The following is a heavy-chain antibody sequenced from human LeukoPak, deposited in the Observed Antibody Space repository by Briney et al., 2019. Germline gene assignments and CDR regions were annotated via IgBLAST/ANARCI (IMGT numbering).Heavy chain of an antibody. CDR3: AREGDGGYDFGPLTSQPH. CDR2: IGASSTYI. J-gene: IGHJ4*02. Sequence: KTGGSLRLSCASSGFTFSYYTVNWVRQAPGKGLEWVSSIGASSTYIYYSDSVKGRFTISRDNAKNSLYLQMNSLRAEDTAVYYCAREGDGGYDFGPLTSQPHWGQGTLVTVSS. CDR1: GFTFSYYT. D-gene: IGHD2/OR15-2a*01. V-gene: IGHV3-21*06.